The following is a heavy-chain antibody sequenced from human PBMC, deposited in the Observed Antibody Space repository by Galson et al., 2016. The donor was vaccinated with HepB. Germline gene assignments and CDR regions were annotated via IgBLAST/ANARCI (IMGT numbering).Heavy chain of an antibody. J-gene: IGHJ5*02. CDR3: ARDEYCSGDCYSS. V-gene: IGHV4-59*01. Sequence: PALESRVTISLDTSKNQFSLQLRSVTAADTAVYYCARDEYCSGDCYSSWGQGTLVTVSS. D-gene: IGHD2-21*02.